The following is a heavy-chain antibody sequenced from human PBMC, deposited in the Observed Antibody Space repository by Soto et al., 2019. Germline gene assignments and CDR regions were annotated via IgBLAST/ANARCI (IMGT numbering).Heavy chain of an antibody. D-gene: IGHD3-22*01. CDR2: ISGSGGST. J-gene: IGHJ4*02. CDR3: AKAISMIVVVISDH. Sequence: EVQLLESGGGLVQPGGSLRLSCAASGFTFSSYAMSWVRQAPGKGLEWCSAISGSGGSTYYADSVKGRFTISRDNSKSRMYLQMNSLLAEGTVVYYCAKAISMIVVVISDHWGQGALVTVSS. V-gene: IGHV3-23*01. CDR1: GFTFSSYA.